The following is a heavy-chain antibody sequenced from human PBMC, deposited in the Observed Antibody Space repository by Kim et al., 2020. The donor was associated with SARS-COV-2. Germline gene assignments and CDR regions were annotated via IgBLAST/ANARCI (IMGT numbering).Heavy chain of an antibody. CDR1: GFTFSSYG. V-gene: IGHV3-30*18. CDR3: AKESSAGSYYACTNNYYGMDV. CDR2: ISYDGSNK. D-gene: IGHD3-10*01. J-gene: IGHJ6*02. Sequence: GGSLRLSCAASGFTFSSYGMHWVRQAPGKGLEWVAVISYDGSNKYYADSVKGRFTISRDNSKNTLYLQMNSLRAEDTAVYYCAKESSAGSYYACTNNYYGMDVWGQGTTVTVSS.